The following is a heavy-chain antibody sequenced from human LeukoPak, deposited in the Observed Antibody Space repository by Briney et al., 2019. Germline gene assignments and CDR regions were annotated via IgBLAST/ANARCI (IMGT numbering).Heavy chain of an antibody. V-gene: IGHV4-4*07. J-gene: IGHJ3*02. CDR2: IYTSGST. D-gene: IGHD2-15*01. CDR1: GGSISSYY. CDR3: ARGGYCSGGSCYSDAFDI. Sequence: SETLSLTCTVSGGSISSYYWSWIRQPAEKGLEWIGRIYTSGSTNYNPSLKSRVTMSVDTSKNQFSLKLSSVTAADTAVYYCARGGYCSGGSCYSDAFDIWGQGTMVTVSS.